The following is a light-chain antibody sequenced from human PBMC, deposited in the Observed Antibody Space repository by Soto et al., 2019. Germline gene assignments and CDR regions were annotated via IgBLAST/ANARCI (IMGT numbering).Light chain of an antibody. CDR1: QSVRGN. CDR3: QQYDRWPQT. CDR2: GVS. Sequence: DIVMTQSPATLSVSPGERATLSCRASQSVRGNLAWYQQNPGQAPRLLIYGVSTRATGIPARFSGSGSGTEFTLTISSLQSEDFAVYHCQQYDRWPQTFGQGTKLEIK. J-gene: IGKJ2*01. V-gene: IGKV3-15*01.